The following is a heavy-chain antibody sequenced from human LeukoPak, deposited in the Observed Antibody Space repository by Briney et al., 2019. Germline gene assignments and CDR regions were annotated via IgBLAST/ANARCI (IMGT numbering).Heavy chain of an antibody. D-gene: IGHD2-15*01. CDR2: IYSGGST. V-gene: IGHV3-66*01. J-gene: IGHJ4*02. CDR3: ARFFPRAALDY. CDR1: GFTVSSNY. Sequence: PGGSLRLSCAASGFTVSSNYMSWVRQAPGKGLEWVSVIYSGGSTYYADSVKGRFTISRDNSKNTLYLQMNSLRAEDTAVYYCARFFPRAALDYWGQGTLVTVSS.